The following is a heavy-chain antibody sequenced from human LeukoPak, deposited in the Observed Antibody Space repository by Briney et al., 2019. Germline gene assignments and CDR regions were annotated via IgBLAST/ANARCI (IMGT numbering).Heavy chain of an antibody. CDR3: ARDSICSGGSCYSDY. Sequence: PGGSLRLSCAPSGLTVSGNYMSWVRQAPGRGLEWASSIYGGGSTYYANSVKGRFTISRDNSKNTLYLQMNSLRAEDTAVYYCARDSICSGGSCYSDYWGQGTLVTVSS. J-gene: IGHJ4*02. CDR2: IYGGGST. CDR1: GLTVSGNY. D-gene: IGHD2-15*01. V-gene: IGHV3-53*01.